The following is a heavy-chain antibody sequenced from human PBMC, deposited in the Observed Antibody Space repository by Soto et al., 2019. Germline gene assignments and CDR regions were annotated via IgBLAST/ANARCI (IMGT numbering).Heavy chain of an antibody. J-gene: IGHJ4*02. Sequence: QVQLVESGGGVVQPGRSLRLSCAASGFTFSSYGMHWVRQAPGKGLEWVAVIWYDGSNKYYADSVKGRFTISRDNSKNTLYLQMNSLRAEDTAVYYCARYGGSQTYYYDSSGYYSYFDYWGQGTLVTVSS. CDR3: ARYGGSQTYYYDSSGYYSYFDY. V-gene: IGHV3-33*01. CDR2: IWYDGSNK. CDR1: GFTFSSYG. D-gene: IGHD3-22*01.